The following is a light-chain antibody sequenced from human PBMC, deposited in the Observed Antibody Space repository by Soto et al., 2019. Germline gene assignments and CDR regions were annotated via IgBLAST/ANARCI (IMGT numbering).Light chain of an antibody. Sequence: EIQMTQSPSTLSASVGDRVTITCRASQTISSWLAWYQQKPGKAPKLLIYDASSLESGVPSRFSGSGSGTEFTLTISSLQPDDFATYYCQQYNSYPYTFGQGTMLEIK. CDR3: QQYNSYPYT. CDR1: QTISSW. V-gene: IGKV1-5*01. J-gene: IGKJ2*01. CDR2: DAS.